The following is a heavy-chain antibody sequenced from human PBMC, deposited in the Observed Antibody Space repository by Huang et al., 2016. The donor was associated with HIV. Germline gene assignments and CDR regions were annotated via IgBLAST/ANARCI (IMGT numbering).Heavy chain of an antibody. V-gene: IGHV4-39*01. Sequence: QLQLQESCPGQVKPSETLSLTCTVSGDFISSTNYYCGWIRQSPGKGLGWVGSVYQSGSTHYNPSLKSRVTLSVDTSRNQFSRRLNSVTAADTAVYYCASQHIGAAATWFWGRGTQVAVSS. CDR1: GDFISSTNYY. J-gene: IGHJ4*02. CDR2: VYQSGST. CDR3: ASQHIGAAATWF. D-gene: IGHD6-13*01.